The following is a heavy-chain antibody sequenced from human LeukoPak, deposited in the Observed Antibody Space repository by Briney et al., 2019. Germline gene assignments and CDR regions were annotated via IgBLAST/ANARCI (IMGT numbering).Heavy chain of an antibody. CDR3: ARGAYCGGDCYYFDY. V-gene: IGHV4-38-2*01. J-gene: IGHJ4*02. CDR1: GYSISSGYY. CDR2: IYHSGST. Sequence: SETLSLTCAVSGYSISSGYYWGWIRQPPGKGLEWIGSIYHSGSTYYNPSLKSRVTISVDTSKNQFSLKLSTVTAADTAVYYCARGAYCGGDCYYFDYWGQGTLVTVSS. D-gene: IGHD2-21*02.